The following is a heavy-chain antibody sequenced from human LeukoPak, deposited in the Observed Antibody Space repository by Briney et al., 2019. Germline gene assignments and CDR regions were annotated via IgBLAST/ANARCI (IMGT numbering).Heavy chain of an antibody. D-gene: IGHD5-18*01. Sequence: PSETLSLTCTVSGGSISSSSYYWGWIRQPPGKGLEWIGSIYYSGSTYYNPSLKSRVTISVDTSKNQFSLKLSSVTAADTAVYYCAREVVDTAGNKFDYWGQGTLVTVSS. CDR2: IYYSGST. J-gene: IGHJ4*02. CDR3: AREVVDTAGNKFDY. V-gene: IGHV4-39*02. CDR1: GGSISSSSYY.